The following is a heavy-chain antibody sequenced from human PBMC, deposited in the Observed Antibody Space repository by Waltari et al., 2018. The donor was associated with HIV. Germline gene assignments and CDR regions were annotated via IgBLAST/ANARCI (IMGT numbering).Heavy chain of an antibody. V-gene: IGHV3-30*02. CDR3: AKELRSGYSYYYYGMDV. D-gene: IGHD2-15*01. Sequence: QGQLVESGGGVVQPGGSLRLSCAASGFSFSISGMHWLRQATGKGRVWVIFILYDGNNKYYADSVNGRFTISRDNSKNTLYLQMSSLIAEDTAVYYCAKELRSGYSYYYYGMDVWGQGTTVTVSS. J-gene: IGHJ6*02. CDR1: GFSFSISG. CDR2: ILYDGNNK.